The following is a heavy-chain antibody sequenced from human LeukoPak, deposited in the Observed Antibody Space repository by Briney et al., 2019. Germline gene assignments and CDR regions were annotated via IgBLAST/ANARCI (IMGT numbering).Heavy chain of an antibody. V-gene: IGHV3-23*01. J-gene: IGHJ6*03. D-gene: IGHD2-2*01. CDR1: GFTFSSYG. CDR2: ISGSGGST. Sequence: PGGSLRLSCAASGFTFSSYGMSWVRQAPGKGLEWVSAISGSGGSTYYADSVKGRFTISRDNSKNTLYLQMNSLRAEDTAVYYCAKDVQLPQEYYYYYMDVWGKGTTVTVSS. CDR3: AKDVQLPQEYYYYYMDV.